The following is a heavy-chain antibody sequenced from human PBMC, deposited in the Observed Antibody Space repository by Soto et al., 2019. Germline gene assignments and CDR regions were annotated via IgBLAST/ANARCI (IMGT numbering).Heavy chain of an antibody. CDR2: IYPGDSDT. V-gene: IGHV5-51*01. D-gene: IGHD1-26*01. CDR1: GYSFSNCC. CDR3: ARRGTREWFDP. Sequence: PGESLKSAGKGSGYSFSNCCIGWVLQMPGKGPEWMGIIYPGDSDTRYSPSFQGQVTISADTSISTAYLRWSSLRASDTAIYYCARRGTREWFDPWGQGTLVTVSS. J-gene: IGHJ5*02.